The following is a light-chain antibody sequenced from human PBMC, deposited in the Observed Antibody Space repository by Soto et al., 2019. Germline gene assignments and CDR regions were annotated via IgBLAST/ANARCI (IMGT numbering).Light chain of an antibody. J-gene: IGKJ4*01. CDR3: QQYNNWPLT. CDR2: KAS. V-gene: IGKV1-5*03. CDR1: QSISSW. Sequence: DTTMTQSPSTLSASVGDRVTITCRASQSISSWLAWYQQKPGKAPKLLIYKASSLESGVPSRFSGSGSGTEFTLTISSLQSEDFAVYYCQQYNNWPLTFGGGTKVDI.